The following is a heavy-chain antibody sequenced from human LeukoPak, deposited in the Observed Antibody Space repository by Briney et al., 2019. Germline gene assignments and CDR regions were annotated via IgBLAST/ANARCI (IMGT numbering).Heavy chain of an antibody. CDR1: GGSISSYY. CDR3: ARDSSIVVVPAAISGDAFDI. J-gene: IGHJ3*02. CDR2: IYYSGST. Sequence: PSETLSLTCTVSGGSISSYYWSWIRQPPGKGLERIGYIYYSGSTNYNPSLKSRVTISVDTSKNQFSLKLSSVTAADTAVYYCARDSSIVVVPAAISGDAFDIWGQGTMVTVSS. D-gene: IGHD2-2*01. V-gene: IGHV4-59*12.